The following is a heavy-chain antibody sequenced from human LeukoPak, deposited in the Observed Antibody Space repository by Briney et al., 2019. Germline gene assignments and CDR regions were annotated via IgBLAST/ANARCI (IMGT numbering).Heavy chain of an antibody. CDR1: GGSISSSSYY. CDR2: IYYSGST. Sequence: SETLSLTCTVSGGSISSSSYYWGWIRQPPGKGLEWIGSIYYSGSTYYNPSLKSRVTISVDRSKNQFSLKLSSVTAADTAVYYCARGGAYCSSTSCIGPADYWGQGTLVTVSS. CDR3: ARGGAYCSSTSCIGPADY. J-gene: IGHJ4*02. V-gene: IGHV4-39*07. D-gene: IGHD2-2*01.